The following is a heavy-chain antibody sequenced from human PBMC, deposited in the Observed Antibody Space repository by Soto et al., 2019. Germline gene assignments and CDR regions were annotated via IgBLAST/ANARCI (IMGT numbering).Heavy chain of an antibody. CDR3: ARDTLRFHHPGGDYYYGMDV. J-gene: IGHJ6*02. CDR1: GDSISSYY. Sequence: ETLSLTCTVSGDSISSYYWSWIRQPAGKGLEWIGRIYTSGSTNYNPSLKSRVTMSVDTSKNQFSLKLSSVTAADTAVYYCARDTLRFHHPGGDYYYGMDVWGQGTTVTVSS. V-gene: IGHV4-4*07. CDR2: IYTSGST. D-gene: IGHD3-3*01.